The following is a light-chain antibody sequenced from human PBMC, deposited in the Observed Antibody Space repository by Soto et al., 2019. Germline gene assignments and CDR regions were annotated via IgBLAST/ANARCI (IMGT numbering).Light chain of an antibody. CDR1: QSVSSF. J-gene: IGKJ3*01. Sequence: EIVLTQSPATLSLSPGERATLSCRASQSVSSFLAWYQHKPGQAPRLLIYDASNRATGIPARFSGSGSGTDFTLTISSLEPEDSAVYYCQERSRWPPIFTFGPGTKVYIK. V-gene: IGKV3-11*01. CDR2: DAS. CDR3: QERSRWPPIFT.